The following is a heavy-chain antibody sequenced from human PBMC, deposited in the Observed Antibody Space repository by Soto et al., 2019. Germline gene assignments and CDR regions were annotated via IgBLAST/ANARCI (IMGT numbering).Heavy chain of an antibody. Sequence: EVQLVESGGGLVKPGGSLRLSCVDSGFTFSSYSMNWVRQAPGKGLEWVSSISAYSSPIFYADSVKGRFTISRDNAKKSLYLQMNRLRAGDTAVYYCVRGGRGYTRADVFDIWGQGTMVTVSS. J-gene: IGHJ3*02. V-gene: IGHV3-21*01. CDR1: GFTFSSYS. CDR2: ISAYSSPI. D-gene: IGHD2-2*02. CDR3: VRGGRGYTRADVFDI.